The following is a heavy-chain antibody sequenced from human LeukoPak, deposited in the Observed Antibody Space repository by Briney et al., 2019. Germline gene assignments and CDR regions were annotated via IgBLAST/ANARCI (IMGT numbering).Heavy chain of an antibody. CDR2: INHSGST. CDR1: GGSFSGYY. CDR3: ARGGVRPNNWFDP. V-gene: IGHV4-34*01. Sequence: PSETLSLTCAVYGGSFSGYYWSWIRQPPGKGLEWIGEINHSGSTNYNPSLKSRVTISVDTSKNQFSLKPSSVTAADTAVYYCARGGVRPNNWFDPWGQGTLVTVSS. J-gene: IGHJ5*02. D-gene: IGHD1-1*01.